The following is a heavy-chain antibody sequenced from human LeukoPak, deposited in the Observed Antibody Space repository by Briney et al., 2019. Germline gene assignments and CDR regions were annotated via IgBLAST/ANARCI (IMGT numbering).Heavy chain of an antibody. J-gene: IGHJ4*02. CDR2: ISSSSSTI. Sequence: PGGSLRLSCAASGXTFSSYSVNWVRQAPGKGLEWVSYISSSSSTIYYADSVKGRFTISRDNSKNTLYLQMNSLRPEDTAVYYCARARFGYNRGPFDYWGQGILVTVSS. D-gene: IGHD5-24*01. CDR1: GXTFSSYS. CDR3: ARARFGYNRGPFDY. V-gene: IGHV3-48*01.